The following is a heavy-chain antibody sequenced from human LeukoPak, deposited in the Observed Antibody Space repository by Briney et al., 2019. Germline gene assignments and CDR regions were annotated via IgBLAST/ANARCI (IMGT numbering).Heavy chain of an antibody. J-gene: IGHJ4*02. Sequence: GASVKVSCKASGYTFTGYYMHWVRQAPGQGLEWMGWINPNSGGTNYAQKFQGRVTMTRDTSISTAYMELSRLRSDDTAVYYCARAFGVVVPAAILGRGSFDYWGQGTLVTVPS. CDR3: ARAFGVVVPAAILGRGSFDY. CDR1: GYTFTGYY. D-gene: IGHD2-2*02. V-gene: IGHV1-2*02. CDR2: INPNSGGT.